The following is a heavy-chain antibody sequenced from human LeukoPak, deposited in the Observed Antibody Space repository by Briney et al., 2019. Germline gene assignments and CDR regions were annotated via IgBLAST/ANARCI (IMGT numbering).Heavy chain of an antibody. D-gene: IGHD2-21*02. CDR2: ITTGVSTT. J-gene: IGHJ4*02. CDR3: ARGYSGDPVAFDY. CDR1: GFTFTSYN. Sequence: PGGSLRLSCAASGFTFTSYNMHWVRQVSGKGLVWVSRITTGVSTTMYADSVKGRFTISRDNAKNTVHLQMSSLRAEDTAIYYCARGYSGDPVAFDYWGQGTLVTVSS. V-gene: IGHV3-74*03.